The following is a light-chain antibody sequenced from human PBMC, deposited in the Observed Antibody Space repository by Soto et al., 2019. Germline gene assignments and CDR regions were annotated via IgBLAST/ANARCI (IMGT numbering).Light chain of an antibody. J-gene: IGLJ2*01. V-gene: IGLV1-44*01. CDR1: SSDIETNT. Sequence: QSALTQPPSASGTPGQRVTISCSGSSSDIETNTVDWYQHLPGTAPKVLIFNNNQRPSGVPDRFSGSKSGTSAFLAISGLQSEDEADYYCAVWDDSLSGMVFGGGTKLTVL. CDR2: NNN. CDR3: AVWDDSLSGMV.